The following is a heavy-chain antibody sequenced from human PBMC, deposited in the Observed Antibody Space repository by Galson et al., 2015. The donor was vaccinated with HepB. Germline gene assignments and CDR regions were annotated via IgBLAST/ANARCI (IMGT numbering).Heavy chain of an antibody. J-gene: IGHJ4*02. D-gene: IGHD3-10*01. V-gene: IGHV3-15*07. CDR1: GFTFSNAY. CDR2: IESKTDGGRT. CDR3: TTIKTGAPSFDS. Sequence: SLRLSCAASGFTFSNAYMNWVRQAPGKGLEWVGRIESKTDGGRTDYAAPVKGRFTISRDDSKNTLYLQINSLKTDDTAVYYCTTIKTGAPSFDSWGQGALVTVSS.